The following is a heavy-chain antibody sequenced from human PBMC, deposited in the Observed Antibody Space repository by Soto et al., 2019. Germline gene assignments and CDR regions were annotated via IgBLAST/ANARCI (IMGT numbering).Heavy chain of an antibody. Sequence: GGSLRLSCAASGFTFSSYSMNWVRQAPGKGLEWVSSISSSSSYIYYADSVKGRFTISRDNAKNSLYLQMNSLRAEDTAVYYCARDHYDILTGYTAEAFDIWGQGTMVTVSS. V-gene: IGHV3-21*01. CDR3: ARDHYDILTGYTAEAFDI. J-gene: IGHJ3*02. D-gene: IGHD3-9*01. CDR2: ISSSSSYI. CDR1: GFTFSSYS.